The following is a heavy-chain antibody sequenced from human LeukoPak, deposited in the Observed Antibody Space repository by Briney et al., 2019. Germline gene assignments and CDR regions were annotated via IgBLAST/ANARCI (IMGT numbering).Heavy chain of an antibody. CDR2: IYYSGST. CDR1: GGSISSYY. J-gene: IGHJ4*02. CDR3: ARQGGYSSSPDY. V-gene: IGHV4-59*08. Sequence: SENLSLTCTVSGGSISSYYWNWIRQPPGKGLEWIGYIYYSGSTNYKPSLKSRVAISVDASRNQVSLKLSSVTAADTAVYYCARQGGYSSSPDYWGQGTLVTVSS. D-gene: IGHD6-13*01.